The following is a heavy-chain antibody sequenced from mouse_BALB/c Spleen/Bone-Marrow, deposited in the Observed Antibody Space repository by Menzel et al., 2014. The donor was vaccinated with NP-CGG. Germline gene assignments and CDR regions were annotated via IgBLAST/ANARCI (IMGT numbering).Heavy chain of an antibody. Sequence: EVQVVESGGGLAQPGGSRKLSCAASGFTFSSFGMHWVRQAPEKGLEWVAYISSGSSTICYADTVKGRFTISRDNPKNTLFLQMTSLRSEDTAMYYCVRSYDSYAMAFWGQGTSVTVSS. V-gene: IGHV5-17*02. CDR3: VRSYDSYAMAF. J-gene: IGHJ4*01. CDR1: GFTFSSFG. CDR2: ISSGSSTI. D-gene: IGHD2-10*02.